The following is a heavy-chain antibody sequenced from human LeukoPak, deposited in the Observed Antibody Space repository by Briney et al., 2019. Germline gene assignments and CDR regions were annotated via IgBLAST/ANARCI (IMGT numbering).Heavy chain of an antibody. CDR2: ISAYNGNT. V-gene: IGHV1-18*01. D-gene: IGHD3-10*01. CDR3: ARERLLWFGELLEYYYMDV. Sequence: ASVKVSCKASGYTFTSYGISWVRQAPGQGLEWMGWISAYNGNTNYAQKLQGRVTMTTDTSTSTAYMELRSLRSDDTAVYYCARERLLWFGELLEYYYMDVWGKGTTVTVSS. J-gene: IGHJ6*03. CDR1: GYTFTSYG.